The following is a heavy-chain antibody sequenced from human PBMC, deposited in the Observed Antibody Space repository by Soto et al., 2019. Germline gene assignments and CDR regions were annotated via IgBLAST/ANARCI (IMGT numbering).Heavy chain of an antibody. J-gene: IGHJ6*02. CDR2: ISGSGGST. Sequence: HPGGSLRLSCAASGFTFSSYAMSWVRQAPGKGLEWVSAISGSGGSTYYADSVKGRFTISRDNSKNTLYLQMNSLRAEDTAVYYCAKRGWELPRDYYYYGMDVWGQGTTVTVSS. CDR3: AKRGWELPRDYYYYGMDV. CDR1: GFTFSSYA. D-gene: IGHD1-26*01. V-gene: IGHV3-23*01.